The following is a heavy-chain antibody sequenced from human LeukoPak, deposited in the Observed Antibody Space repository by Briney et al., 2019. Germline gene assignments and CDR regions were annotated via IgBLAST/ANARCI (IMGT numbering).Heavy chain of an antibody. V-gene: IGHV3-53*01. CDR2: IYSGGST. J-gene: IGHJ4*02. Sequence: SGGSLRLSCAASGFTVSSNYMSWVRQAPGKGLEWVSVIYSGGSTYYADSVKGRFTISRDNSKNTLYLQMNSLRAEDTAVYYCARDLPICSGGSCYTGPFDYWGQGTLVTVSS. D-gene: IGHD2-15*01. CDR1: GFTVSSNY. CDR3: ARDLPICSGGSCYTGPFDY.